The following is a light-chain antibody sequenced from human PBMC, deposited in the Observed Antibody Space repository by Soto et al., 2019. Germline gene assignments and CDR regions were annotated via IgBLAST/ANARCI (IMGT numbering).Light chain of an antibody. CDR3: QQYNDNWT. Sequence: DIQMTQSPSTLSASVGDRVTITCRASQSISSWLAWYQQKTGKAPKLLIYKASTLQSGVPSRFSGSGSGTECTLAISSLQPDDSATYYCQQYNDNWTFGQGTKVEIK. V-gene: IGKV1-5*03. CDR1: QSISSW. CDR2: KAS. J-gene: IGKJ1*01.